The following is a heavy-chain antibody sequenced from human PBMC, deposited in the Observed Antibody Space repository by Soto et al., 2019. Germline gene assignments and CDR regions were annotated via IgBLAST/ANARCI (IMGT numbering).Heavy chain of an antibody. CDR3: ARVFGYCSSTSCYAEDYYYYMDV. CDR2: IYHSGST. CDR1: SGSISSSNW. V-gene: IGHV4-4*02. D-gene: IGHD2-2*01. Sequence: QVQLQESGPGLVKPSGTLSLTCAVSSGSISSSNWWSWVRQPPGKGLEWIGEIYHSGSTNYNPSPKSRVTISVDKSKNQFSLKLSSVTAADTAVYYCARVFGYCSSTSCYAEDYYYYMDVWGKGTTVTVSS. J-gene: IGHJ6*03.